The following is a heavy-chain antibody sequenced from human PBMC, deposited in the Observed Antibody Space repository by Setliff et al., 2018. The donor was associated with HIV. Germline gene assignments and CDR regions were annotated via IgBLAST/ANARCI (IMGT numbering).Heavy chain of an antibody. D-gene: IGHD3-22*01. Sequence: SETLSLTCTVSGDSITSNSYYWGWIRQSPGKGLEWIGTMHHSGSTYYNPSLKSRVAIFIDTSKNQFSLRLSSVTAADTAVYFCASAPLYFYDGSGYLKYWGQGSQVTVSS. CDR2: MHHSGST. CDR1: GDSITSNSYY. CDR3: ASAPLYFYDGSGYLKY. J-gene: IGHJ4*02. V-gene: IGHV4-39*01.